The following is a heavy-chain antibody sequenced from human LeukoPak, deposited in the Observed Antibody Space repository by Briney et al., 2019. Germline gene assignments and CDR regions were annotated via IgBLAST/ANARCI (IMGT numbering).Heavy chain of an antibody. D-gene: IGHD6-6*01. J-gene: IGHJ5*02. CDR3: ARGIAARLVVNWFDP. Sequence: SETLSLTCTVSGGSISSGSYYWSWIRQPAGKGLEWIGRIYTSGSTNYNPSLKSRVTISVDTSKNQSSLKLSSVTAADTAVYYCARGIAARLVVNWFDPWGQGTLVTVSS. V-gene: IGHV4-61*02. CDR1: GGSISSGSYY. CDR2: IYTSGST.